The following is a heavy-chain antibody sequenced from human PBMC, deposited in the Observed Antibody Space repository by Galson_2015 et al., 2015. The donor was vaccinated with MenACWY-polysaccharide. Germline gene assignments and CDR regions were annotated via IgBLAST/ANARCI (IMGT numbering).Heavy chain of an antibody. J-gene: IGHJ5*02. Sequence: ETLSLTCSVSGGSLTAYYWAWIRQPPGKGLEWIGCIFYSGSTKYSPSLNSRVTISVDTSNNQFSLRLNSVTAADTAMYYCAREPTYSGSSGWFDPWGQGTLVTVSS. D-gene: IGHD1-26*01. CDR2: IFYSGST. CDR3: AREPTYSGSSGWFDP. V-gene: IGHV4-59*01. CDR1: GGSLTAYY.